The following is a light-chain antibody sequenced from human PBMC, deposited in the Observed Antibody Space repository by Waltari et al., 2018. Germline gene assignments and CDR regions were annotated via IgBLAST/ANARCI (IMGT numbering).Light chain of an antibody. J-gene: IGKJ2*01. Sequence: EIVMTQSPVTLSLSPGERATLPCRASQSVGSNLAWYQQKPGQAPRLLIYGVSIRVTGIPARFSGTGSGTEFTLTISSLQSEDFAVYYCQQYNNWPPYTFGQGTRLEI. V-gene: IGKV3-15*01. CDR2: GVS. CDR1: QSVGSN. CDR3: QQYNNWPPYT.